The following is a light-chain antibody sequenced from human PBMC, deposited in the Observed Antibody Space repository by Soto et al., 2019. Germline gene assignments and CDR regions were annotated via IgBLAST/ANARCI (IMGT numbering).Light chain of an antibody. CDR1: QSVSSSY. CDR3: QHFGGTTFT. Sequence: IVLTHSPATLSVSPGARATLSCRASQSVSSSYIAWYQQRPGQTPSLLIYGASTRATGIPDRFSGSGSGTHFTLTISRLEPGDFAVYYCQHFGGTTFTFGQGTRLEIK. CDR2: GAS. J-gene: IGKJ5*01. V-gene: IGKV3-20*01.